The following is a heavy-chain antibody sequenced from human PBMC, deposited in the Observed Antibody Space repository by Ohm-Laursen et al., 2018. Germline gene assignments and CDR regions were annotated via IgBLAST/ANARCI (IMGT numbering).Heavy chain of an antibody. V-gene: IGHV3-23*01. D-gene: IGHD6-19*01. CDR2: ISGSGGST. Sequence: LSLTCAASGFTFSSYAMSWVRQAPGKGLEWVSAISGSGGSTYYADSVKGRFTISRDNSKNTLYLQMNSLRAEDTAVYYCARTQGDIAVAGFDYWGQGTLVTVSS. J-gene: IGHJ4*02. CDR3: ARTQGDIAVAGFDY. CDR1: GFTFSSYA.